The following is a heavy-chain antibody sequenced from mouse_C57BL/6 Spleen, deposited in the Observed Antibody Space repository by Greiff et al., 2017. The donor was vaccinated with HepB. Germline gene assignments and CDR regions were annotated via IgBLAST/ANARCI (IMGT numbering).Heavy chain of an antibody. J-gene: IGHJ4*01. CDR1: GFNIKDYY. CDR2: IDPEDGET. CDR3: ALSNYVAMDY. D-gene: IGHD2-5*01. Sequence: EVQLQQSGAELVKPGASVKLSCTASGFNIKDYYMHWVKQRTEQGLEWIGRIDPEDGETKYATKFQGKATITADTSSNTAYLQHSSLTSEDTAVYYCALSNYVAMDYWGQGTSVTVSS. V-gene: IGHV14-2*01.